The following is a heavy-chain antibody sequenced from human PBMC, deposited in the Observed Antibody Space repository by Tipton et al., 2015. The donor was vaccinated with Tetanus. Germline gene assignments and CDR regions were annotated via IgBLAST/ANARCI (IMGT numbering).Heavy chain of an antibody. Sequence: SLRLSCAASGFTFRSYAMNWVRQSPGRGLEWVSAISFDGSNKNYADSVKGRLTISRDNSHNTLFLQMNSLRAEDSATYYCARVLQLERKFDFWGQGILVTVSS. D-gene: IGHD1-1*01. J-gene: IGHJ4*02. CDR3: ARVLQLERKFDF. CDR2: ISFDGSNK. CDR1: GFTFRSYA. V-gene: IGHV3-30-3*01.